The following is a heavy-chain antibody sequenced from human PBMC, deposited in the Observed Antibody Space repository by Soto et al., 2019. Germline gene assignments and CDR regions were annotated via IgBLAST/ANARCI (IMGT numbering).Heavy chain of an antibody. D-gene: IGHD5-18*01. CDR3: VRSVFDTWNY. J-gene: IGHJ4*02. V-gene: IGHV3-74*01. CDR2: INSDGTST. CDR1: GFTFSRYW. Sequence: AGGSLRLSCAASGFTFSRYWMHWVRQAPGKGLVWVSRINSDGTSTTYADSVKGRFTISRDNAKNTLYLQMNSLRAEDTAVYYCVRSVFDTWNYWGQGTLVTVSS.